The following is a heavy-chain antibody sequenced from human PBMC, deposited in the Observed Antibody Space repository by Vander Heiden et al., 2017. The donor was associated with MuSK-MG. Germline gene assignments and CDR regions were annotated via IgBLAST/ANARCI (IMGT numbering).Heavy chain of an antibody. Sequence: EVQLVESGGGLVQPGGSLRLSCAASGFTFSSYWMSWVRQAPGKELAWVANIKQDGSEKYYVDSVKGRFTISRDNAKNSLYLQMNCLRAGATAVYYCARWSYCSGGSCYYYYYYMDVWGKGTTVTVSS. CDR1: GFTFSSYW. CDR3: ARWSYCSGGSCYYYYYYMDV. J-gene: IGHJ6*03. D-gene: IGHD2-15*01. V-gene: IGHV3-7*01. CDR2: IKQDGSEK.